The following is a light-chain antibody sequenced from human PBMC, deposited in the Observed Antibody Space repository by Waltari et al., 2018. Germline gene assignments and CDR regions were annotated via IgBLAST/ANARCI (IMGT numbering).Light chain of an antibody. CDR2: RAS. V-gene: IGKV1-5*03. J-gene: IGKJ4*01. CDR1: QSVSNW. CDR3: QHYNSYPLT. Sequence: LLTQSPSTLPAPLGPSGPITCRASQSVSNWLAWYQQKPGKAPKLLIYRASILESGVPSRFSGSGSGTEFTLTISSLQPEDFATYFCQHYNSYPLTFGGGTKVDI.